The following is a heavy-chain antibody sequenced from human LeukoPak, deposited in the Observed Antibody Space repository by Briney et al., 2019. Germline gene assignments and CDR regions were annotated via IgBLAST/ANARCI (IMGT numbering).Heavy chain of an antibody. J-gene: IGHJ4*02. V-gene: IGHV3-23*01. D-gene: IGHD3-10*01. CDR2: LSGSGGGT. CDR1: GITLSNYG. Sequence: GGSLRLSCAVSGITLSNYGMSWVRQAPGKGLEWVAGLSGSGGGTNYADSVQGRFTISRDNPKNTLYLQMNSLRAEDTAVYFCAKRGVVIRVFLVGFDKEAYYFDSWRQGALVTVST. CDR3: AKRGVVIRVFLVGFDKEAYYFDS.